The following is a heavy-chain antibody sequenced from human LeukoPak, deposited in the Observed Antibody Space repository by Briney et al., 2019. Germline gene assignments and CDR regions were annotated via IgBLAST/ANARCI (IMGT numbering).Heavy chain of an antibody. D-gene: IGHD1-26*01. CDR1: GGSISSGGYS. CDR2: IYHSGST. Sequence: SETLSLTCAVSGGSISSGGYSWSWIRQPPGKGLEWIGYIYHSGSTYYNPSLKSRVTISVDRSKNQFSLKLSSVTAADTAVYYCARNPRRWELRGPFDYWGQGTLVTVSS. J-gene: IGHJ4*02. CDR3: ARNPRRWELRGPFDY. V-gene: IGHV4-30-2*01.